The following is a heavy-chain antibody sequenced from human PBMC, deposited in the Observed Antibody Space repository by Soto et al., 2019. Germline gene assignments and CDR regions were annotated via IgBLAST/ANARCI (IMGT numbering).Heavy chain of an antibody. J-gene: IGHJ4*02. D-gene: IGHD6-6*01. CDR3: ARGSIAARSDY. CDR2: IYYSGST. CDR1: GGSISSGGYY. Sequence: SETLSLTCTVSGGSISSGGYYWSWIRQHPGKGLEWIGYIYYSGSTNYNPSLKSRVTISVDTSKNQFSLKLSSVTAADTAVYYCARGSIAARSDYWGQGTLVTVSS. V-gene: IGHV4-61*08.